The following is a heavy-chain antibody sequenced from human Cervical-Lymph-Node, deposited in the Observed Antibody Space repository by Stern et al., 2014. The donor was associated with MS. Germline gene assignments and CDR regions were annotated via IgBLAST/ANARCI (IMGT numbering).Heavy chain of an antibody. V-gene: IGHV3-30*18. CDR3: AKGPGDTAMVTDY. CDR2: ISYDGSNK. CDR1: GFTFSSYG. Sequence: VQLLESGGGVVQPGRSLRLSCAASGFTFSSYGMHWVRQAPGKGLEWVAVISYDGSNKYYADSVKGRFTISRDNSKNTLYLQMNSLRAEDTAVYYCAKGPGDTAMVTDYWGQGTLVTVSS. J-gene: IGHJ4*02. D-gene: IGHD5-18*01.